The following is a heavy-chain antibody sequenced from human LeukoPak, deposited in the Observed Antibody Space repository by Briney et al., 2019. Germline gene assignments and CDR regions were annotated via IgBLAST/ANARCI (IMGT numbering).Heavy chain of an antibody. CDR1: GFTFTDHY. CDR2: ISSGGDII. Sequence: GGSLRLSCVASGFTFTDHYMSWARQAPGKGLEWVSYISSGGDIIYYADSVKGRFTISRDNAKNSLFLQMNSLRAEDTAVYYCTREDYYYASGRWAQGTLVTVSS. V-gene: IGHV3-11*04. D-gene: IGHD3-10*01. J-gene: IGHJ4*02. CDR3: TREDYYYASGR.